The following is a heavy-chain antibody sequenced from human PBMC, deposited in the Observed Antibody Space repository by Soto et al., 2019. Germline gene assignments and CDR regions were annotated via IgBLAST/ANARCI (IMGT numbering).Heavy chain of an antibody. CDR1: GCSISSGGYS. D-gene: IGHD2-15*01. CDR2: IYYSGST. V-gene: IGHV4-30-2*01. J-gene: IGHJ4*02. Sequence: PSETLSLTCTVSGCSISSGGYSWSWLRQPPGKGLEWIVYIYYSGSTNYNPSLKSRVTISVDTSKNQFSLKLSSVSAADTAVYYCARQSLDCSGGSCYTYYFDYWGQGTLVTVSS. CDR3: ARQSLDCSGGSCYTYYFDY.